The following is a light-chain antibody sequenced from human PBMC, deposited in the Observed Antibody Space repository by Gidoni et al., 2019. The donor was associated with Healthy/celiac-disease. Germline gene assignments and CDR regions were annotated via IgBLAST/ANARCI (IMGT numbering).Light chain of an antibody. CDR2: DAC. CDR1: QSVRSY. Sequence: IVFTPPPATLSLSPGESATLSCRASQSVRSYLAWYQQNPGQAPRILIYDACNRATGIPARFGGSGSGTDFTLTISSLEPEEFAVYYSQQRSNWPPGTTFGGGTKVEIK. V-gene: IGKV3-11*01. J-gene: IGKJ4*01. CDR3: QQRSNWPPGTT.